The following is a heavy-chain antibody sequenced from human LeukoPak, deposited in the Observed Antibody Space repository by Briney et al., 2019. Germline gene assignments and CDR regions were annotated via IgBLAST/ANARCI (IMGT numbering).Heavy chain of an antibody. CDR3: ASRSRDY. CDR2: VSSSGDTI. Sequence: PGGSLRLSCAAPGFTFSSYEMNWVRQAPGKGLEWVSYVSSSGDTIYYADSVKGRFTISRDNAKNSLYLQMNSLSVEDTAVYYCASRSRDYWGQGTLVTVSS. J-gene: IGHJ4*02. D-gene: IGHD6-19*01. CDR1: GFTFSSYE. V-gene: IGHV3-48*03.